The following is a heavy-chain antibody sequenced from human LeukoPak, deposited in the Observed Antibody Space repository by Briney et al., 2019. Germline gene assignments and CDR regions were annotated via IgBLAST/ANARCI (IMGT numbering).Heavy chain of an antibody. CDR3: ARESLGSSGYYRDY. D-gene: IGHD3-22*01. CDR2: ISYDGSNK. Sequence: PGGSLRLSCAASGFTFSSYGMHWVRQAPGKGLEWVAVISYDGSNKYYADSVKGRFTISRDNAKNSLYLQMNSLRAEDTAVYYCARESLGSSGYYRDYWGQGTLVTVSS. J-gene: IGHJ4*02. CDR1: GFTFSSYG. V-gene: IGHV3-30*03.